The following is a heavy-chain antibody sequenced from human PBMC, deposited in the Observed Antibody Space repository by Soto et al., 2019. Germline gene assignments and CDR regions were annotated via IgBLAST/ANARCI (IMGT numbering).Heavy chain of an antibody. D-gene: IGHD3-16*01. V-gene: IGHV3-30*04. J-gene: IGHJ4*02. CDR2: ISYNGRNK. CDR1: GFTFGFYA. Sequence: QVQLVESGGDVVQPGRSLRLSCAASGFTFGFYAMHWVRQAPGKGLEWVAVISYNGRNKHYVDSVKGRFTISRDNSQDTLYLQMDSLRPDDTAVYYCARQAKIGDRSQFYFDSWGQGTLVTVSS. CDR3: ARQAKIGDRSQFYFDS.